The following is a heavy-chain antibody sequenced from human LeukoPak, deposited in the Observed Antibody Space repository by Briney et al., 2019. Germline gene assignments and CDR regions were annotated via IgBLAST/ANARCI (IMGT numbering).Heavy chain of an antibody. D-gene: IGHD3-22*01. Sequence: SETLSLTCTVSGGSISSSSYYWGWIRQPPGKGLEWIGSIYYSGSTYYNLSLKSRVTISVDTSKNQFSLKLSSVTAADTALYYCARARYSSGYTYYGMDVWGQGTTVTVSS. CDR1: GGSISSSSYY. J-gene: IGHJ6*02. CDR3: ARARYSSGYTYYGMDV. CDR2: IYYSGST. V-gene: IGHV4-39*07.